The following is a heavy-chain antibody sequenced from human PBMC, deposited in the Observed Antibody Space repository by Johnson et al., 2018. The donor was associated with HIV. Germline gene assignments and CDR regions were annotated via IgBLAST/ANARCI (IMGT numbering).Heavy chain of an antibody. CDR1: GFTFSSYA. V-gene: IGHV3-23*04. CDR2: ISGSGGST. Sequence: VQLVESGGGVVQPGRSLRLSCAASGFTFSSYAMSWVRQAPGKGLEWVSAISGSGGSTYYADSVKGRFTISRDNSKNTLYLQMNSLRAEDTAVYYCTTDQLQQLVHDAFDIWGQGTMVTVSS. CDR3: TTDQLQQLVHDAFDI. D-gene: IGHD6-13*01. J-gene: IGHJ3*02.